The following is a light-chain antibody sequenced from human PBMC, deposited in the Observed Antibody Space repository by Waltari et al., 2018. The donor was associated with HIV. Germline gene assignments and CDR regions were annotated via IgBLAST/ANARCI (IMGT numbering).Light chain of an antibody. V-gene: IGLV2-14*01. Sequence: QSALTQPASVSGSPGQSITISCTGTSNDVGGYKYVSWYQQHPGKAPKVVIYEVSNRPPGVSNRFSGSKSGNTASLTISGLQAEDEADYYCSSYASTSTRVFGGGTKLTVL. CDR3: SSYASTSTRV. J-gene: IGLJ3*02. CDR1: SNDVGGYKY. CDR2: EVS.